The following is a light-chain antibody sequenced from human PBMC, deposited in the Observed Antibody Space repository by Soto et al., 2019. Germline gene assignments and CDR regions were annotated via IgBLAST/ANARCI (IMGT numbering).Light chain of an antibody. CDR2: GAS. Sequence: ENVLTQSPGTLSLTPGERATLSCRASHSVSSSYLAWYQQKPGQAPRLLIYGASSRATGIPDRFSGSGSGTDFTLTMSRLEPEDFAVYYCHQYGSSPPITFGQGTRLEIK. CDR1: HSVSSSY. J-gene: IGKJ5*01. V-gene: IGKV3-20*01. CDR3: HQYGSSPPIT.